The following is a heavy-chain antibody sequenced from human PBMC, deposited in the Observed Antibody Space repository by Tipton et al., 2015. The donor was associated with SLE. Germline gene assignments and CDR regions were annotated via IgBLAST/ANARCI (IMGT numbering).Heavy chain of an antibody. J-gene: IGHJ4*02. Sequence: TLSLTCTVSGGSISSHYWSWIRQPPGKGLEWIGYIYYSGSTNYNPSLKSRVTISVDTSKNQFSLKLSSVTAADTAVYYCARQDSSGYYVDYWGQGTLVTVSS. V-gene: IGHV4-59*08. CDR2: IYYSGST. CDR3: ARQDSSGYYVDY. D-gene: IGHD3-22*01. CDR1: GGSISSHY.